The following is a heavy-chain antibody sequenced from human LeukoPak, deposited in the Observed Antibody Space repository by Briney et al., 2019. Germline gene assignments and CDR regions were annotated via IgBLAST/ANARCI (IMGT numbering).Heavy chain of an antibody. D-gene: IGHD3-3*01. Sequence: GGSLRLSCAASGFTFSSYSMNWVRQAPGKGLEWVSSISSSSSYIYYADSVKGRFTISRDNAKNSLYLQMNSLRAEDTAVYYCASWTYYDFWSGYSHPYYFDYWGQGTLVTVSS. CDR3: ASWTYYDFWSGYSHPYYFDY. CDR2: ISSSSSYI. V-gene: IGHV3-21*01. J-gene: IGHJ4*02. CDR1: GFTFSSYS.